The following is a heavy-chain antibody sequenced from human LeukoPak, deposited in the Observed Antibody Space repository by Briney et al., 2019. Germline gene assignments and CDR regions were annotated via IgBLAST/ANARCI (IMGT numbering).Heavy chain of an antibody. D-gene: IGHD6-19*01. V-gene: IGHV4-59*01. J-gene: IGHJ6*03. CDR2: IYYSGST. CDR3: ARTSSGWYRDYYYYMDV. CDR1: GGSISSYY. Sequence: SETLSLTCTVSGGSISSYYWSWIRQPPGKGLEWIGYIYYSGSTNYNPSLKSRVTISVDTSKNQFSLKLSSVTAADTAVYYCARTSSGWYRDYYYYMDVWGKGTTVTISS.